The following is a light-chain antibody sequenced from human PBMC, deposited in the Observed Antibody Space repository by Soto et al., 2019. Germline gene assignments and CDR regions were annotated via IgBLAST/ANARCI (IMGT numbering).Light chain of an antibody. Sequence: EIVLTQSPATLSLSPGERATLSCRASQSVSSYLAWYQQKPGQAPRLLIYDASNRANGIPARFSGSGSGTDFTLTISSLEPEDFAVYYCQQRSNWPLFGQGTKLEIK. CDR1: QSVSSY. V-gene: IGKV3-11*01. CDR3: QQRSNWPL. CDR2: DAS. J-gene: IGKJ2*01.